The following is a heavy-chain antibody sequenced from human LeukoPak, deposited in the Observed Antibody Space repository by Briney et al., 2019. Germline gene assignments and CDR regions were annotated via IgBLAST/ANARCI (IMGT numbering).Heavy chain of an antibody. D-gene: IGHD3-3*01. CDR3: ARSGPDFWSGPNYYYMDV. CDR2: IIPIFGTA. CDR1: GGTFSSYA. J-gene: IGHJ6*03. V-gene: IGHV1-69*05. Sequence: SVKVSCKASGGTFSSYAISWVRRAPGQGLEWMGGIIPIFGTANYAQKFQGRVTITTDESTSTAYMELSSLRSEDTAVYYCARSGPDFWSGPNYYYMDVWGKGTTVTDSS.